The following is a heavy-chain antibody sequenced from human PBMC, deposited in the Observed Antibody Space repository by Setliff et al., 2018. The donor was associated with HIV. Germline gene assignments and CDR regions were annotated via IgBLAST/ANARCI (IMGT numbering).Heavy chain of an antibody. CDR1: TDSISNSH. D-gene: IGHD3-16*01. Sequence: SETLSLTCSVSTDSISNSHWSWMRQTAGKGLEWIGRIFGSGTAHYNPSLESRVTMSIDTAKKQFFLRLNSVTAADTAVYFCARDRSKYGTGSSAYDWFDPWGPGTLVTVSS. J-gene: IGHJ5*02. V-gene: IGHV4-4*07. CDR2: IFGSGTA. CDR3: ARDRSKYGTGSSAYDWFDP.